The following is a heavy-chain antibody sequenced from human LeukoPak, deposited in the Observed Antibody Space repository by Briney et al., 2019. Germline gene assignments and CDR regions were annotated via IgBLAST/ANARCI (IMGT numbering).Heavy chain of an antibody. D-gene: IGHD3-10*01. V-gene: IGHV4-34*01. J-gene: IGHJ5*02. CDR3: ARLLGGSGSKNWFDP. Sequence: PSETLSLTCAVYGGSFSGYYWSWIRQPPGKGLEWIGEINHSGSTNYNPSLKSRVTISVDTSKNQFSLKLSSVTAADTAVYYCARLLGGSGSKNWFDPWGQGTLVTVSS. CDR2: INHSGST. CDR1: GGSFSGYY.